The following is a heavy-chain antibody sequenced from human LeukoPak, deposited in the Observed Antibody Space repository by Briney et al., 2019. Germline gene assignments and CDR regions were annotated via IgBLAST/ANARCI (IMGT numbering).Heavy chain of an antibody. CDR2: INHSGST. Sequence: SETLSLTCAVYGGSFSGYYWSWIRQPPGKGLEWIGEINHSGSTNYNPSLKSRVTISVDTSKNQFSLKLSSVTAADTAVYYCARVCYGDHYYYYMDVWGKGTTVTVSS. CDR1: GGSFSGYY. J-gene: IGHJ6*03. CDR3: ARVCYGDHYYYYMDV. V-gene: IGHV4-34*01. D-gene: IGHD4-17*01.